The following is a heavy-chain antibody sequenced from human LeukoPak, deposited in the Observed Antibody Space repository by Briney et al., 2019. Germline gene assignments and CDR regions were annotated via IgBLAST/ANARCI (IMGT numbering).Heavy chain of an antibody. CDR2: INLNSGGT. CDR1: GYTFTGYY. CDR3: ARESRGSTSCYEY. J-gene: IGHJ4*02. V-gene: IGHV1-2*02. Sequence: ASVKVSCKASGYTFTGYYMHWVRQAPGQGLEWMGWINLNSGGTNYAQNFQGRVTMTGDTSISTAYMGLSRLRSDDTAVYYCARESRGSTSCYEYWGQGTLVTVSS. D-gene: IGHD2-2*01.